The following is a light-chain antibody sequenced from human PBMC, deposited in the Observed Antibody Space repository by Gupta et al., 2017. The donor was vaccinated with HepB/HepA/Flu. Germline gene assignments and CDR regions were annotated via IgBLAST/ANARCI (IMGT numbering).Light chain of an antibody. CDR3: AAWDDRLNGAV. Sequence: QSVVTQRPSASGTPGQRVTISCSERNSNIGSTTVNCYQQVPGTAPKPLIYGINQRPSGVPDRFAGSKSGTTASLAISGLQSEDEATYYGAAWDDRLNGAVFGGGTKLTVL. CDR2: GIN. CDR1: NSNIGSTT. J-gene: IGLJ2*01. V-gene: IGLV1-44*01.